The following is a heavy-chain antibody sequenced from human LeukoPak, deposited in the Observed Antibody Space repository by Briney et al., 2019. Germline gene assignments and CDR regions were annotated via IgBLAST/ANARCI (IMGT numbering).Heavy chain of an antibody. V-gene: IGHV3-23*01. Sequence: GGSLRLSCAASGFTFSSYAMSWVRQAPGKGLEWVSAISGSGGSTYYAASVKGRFTISRDNSKNTLYLQMNSLRAEDTAVYYCAKDLRGSSWHYFDYWGQGTLVTVSS. CDR3: AKDLRGSSWHYFDY. D-gene: IGHD6-13*01. J-gene: IGHJ4*02. CDR2: ISGSGGST. CDR1: GFTFSSYA.